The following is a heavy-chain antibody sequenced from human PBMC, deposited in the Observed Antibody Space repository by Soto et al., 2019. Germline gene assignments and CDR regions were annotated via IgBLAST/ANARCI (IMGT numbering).Heavy chain of an antibody. CDR1: GYTSADFG. D-gene: IGHD2-2*01. CDR3: VRDQKYFRVNGNWFDS. Sequence: QVQLMQSGTEVKKPGASVTVSCTASGYTSADFGISWVRQAPGQGLEWMGRVSGNNGASNPAPKVQGRITMTLDTSTGVSYMALRSLRSDDTAIYYCVRDQKYFRVNGNWFDSWGQGTLVSVSS. CDR2: VSGNNGAS. J-gene: IGHJ5*01. V-gene: IGHV1-18*04.